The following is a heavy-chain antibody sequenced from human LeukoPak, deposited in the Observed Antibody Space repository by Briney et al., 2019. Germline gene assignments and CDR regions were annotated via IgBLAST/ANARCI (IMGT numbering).Heavy chain of an antibody. Sequence: SETLSLTCTVSGGSINDYYWSWVRQPPGKELEWIGYIYYSGNTNYNPSFKSRVTISVDTSKNKFFLKLSSVTAADTAVYHCARGCSTTSCNTWFDPWGQGALVTVSS. J-gene: IGHJ5*02. CDR1: GGSINDYY. V-gene: IGHV4-59*01. CDR2: IYYSGNT. D-gene: IGHD2-2*01. CDR3: ARGCSTTSCNTWFDP.